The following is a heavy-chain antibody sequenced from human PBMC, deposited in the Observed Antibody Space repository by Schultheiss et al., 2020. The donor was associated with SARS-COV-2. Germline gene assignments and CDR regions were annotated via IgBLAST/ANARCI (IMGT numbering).Heavy chain of an antibody. CDR2: IYYSGST. V-gene: IGHV4-31*01. CDR3: ARGGVATDDGYYFDY. J-gene: IGHJ4*02. Sequence: LRLSCTVSGGSVSSGSYYWSWIRQPPGKGLEWIGYIYYSGSTYYNPSLKSLVTISVDTSKNQFSLKLSSVTAADTAVYYCARGGVATDDGYYFDYWGQGTLVTVSS. D-gene: IGHD5-12*01. CDR1: GGSVSSGSYY.